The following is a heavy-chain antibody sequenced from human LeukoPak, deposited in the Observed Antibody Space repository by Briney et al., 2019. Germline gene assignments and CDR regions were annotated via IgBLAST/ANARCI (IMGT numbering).Heavy chain of an antibody. CDR2: ISGSGGST. CDR1: GFTFSSYA. Sequence: GGSLRHSCAASGFTFSSYAMSWVRQAPGKGLEWVSAISGSGGSTYYADSVKGRFTISRDNSKNTLYLQMNSLRAEDTAVYYCAKNVLFRGVIIFPTPIDYWGQGTLVTVSS. D-gene: IGHD3-10*01. CDR3: AKNVLFRGVIIFPTPIDY. V-gene: IGHV3-23*01. J-gene: IGHJ4*02.